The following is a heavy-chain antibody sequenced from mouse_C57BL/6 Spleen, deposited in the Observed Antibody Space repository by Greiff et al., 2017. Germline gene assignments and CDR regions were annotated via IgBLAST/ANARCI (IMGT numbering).Heavy chain of an antibody. J-gene: IGHJ4*01. V-gene: IGHV5-6*02. CDR2: ISIGGSYT. Sequence: DVKLVESGGDLVKPGGSLKLSCAASGFTFSSYGMSWVRQTPDKRLEWVATISIGGSYTYYPDSVKGRFTISRDNAKNTLYLQMSSLKSEDTAIYYCAKSPGDYWGQGTSVTVSS. CDR3: AKSPGDY. CDR1: GFTFSSYG.